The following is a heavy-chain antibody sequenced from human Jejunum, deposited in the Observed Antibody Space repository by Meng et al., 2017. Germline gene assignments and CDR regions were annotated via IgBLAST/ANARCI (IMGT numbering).Heavy chain of an antibody. CDR3: ARDGYYGGNSVVHDAFDI. D-gene: IGHD4-23*01. J-gene: IGHJ3*02. V-gene: IGHV4-61*02. Sequence: SETLSLTCTVSGGSISSGSYYWSWIRQPAGKGLEWIGRIYTSGSTNYNPSLKSRVTISVDTSKNQFSLKLSSVTAADTAVYYCARDGYYGGNSVVHDAFDIWGQGTMVTVS. CDR1: GGSISSGSYY. CDR2: IYTSGST.